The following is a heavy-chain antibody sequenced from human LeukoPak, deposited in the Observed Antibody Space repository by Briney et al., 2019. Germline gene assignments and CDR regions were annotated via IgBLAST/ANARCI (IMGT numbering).Heavy chain of an antibody. D-gene: IGHD2-2*01. CDR2: ISAYNGNT. Sequence: ASVKVSCKASGYTFTSYGISWVRQAPGQGLEWMGWISAYNGNTNYAQKLQGRVTMTTDTSTSTAYMELRSLRSDDTAVYYCARVTLRSSTSGSYWFDPWGQGTLVTVSS. V-gene: IGHV1-18*01. CDR3: ARVTLRSSTSGSYWFDP. CDR1: GYTFTSYG. J-gene: IGHJ5*02.